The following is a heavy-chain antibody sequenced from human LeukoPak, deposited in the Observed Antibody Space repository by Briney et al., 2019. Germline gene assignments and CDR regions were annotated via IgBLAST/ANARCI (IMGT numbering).Heavy chain of an antibody. V-gene: IGHV4-59*08. J-gene: IGHJ3*01. CDR2: MSNTAVT. CDR1: GASISSCY. Sequence: SETLSLTCTVSGASISSCYWSWIRQIPEKGLEWIGYMSNTAVTGYNPSLESRVSISRDTFKNQFSLKLTSVTAADTAVYYCVRHEDLVAIPLGLGAFDLWGQGTLVTVSS. D-gene: IGHD5-12*01. CDR3: VRHEDLVAIPLGLGAFDL.